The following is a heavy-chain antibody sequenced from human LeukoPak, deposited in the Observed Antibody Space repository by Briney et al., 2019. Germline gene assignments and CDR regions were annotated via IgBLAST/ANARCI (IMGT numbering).Heavy chain of an antibody. D-gene: IGHD3-10*01. CDR2: ISAYNGNT. J-gene: IGHJ3*02. CDR1: GYTFTNYA. Sequence: ASVKVSCKASGYTFTNYAMNWVRQAPGQGLEWMGWISAYNGNTELAQKFQGRVTLATDASTSTAYVELRSLTSADTAVYFCARGGSRSRRGDDAFDIWGQGTMVTVSS. CDR3: ARGGSRSRRGDDAFDI. V-gene: IGHV1-18*01.